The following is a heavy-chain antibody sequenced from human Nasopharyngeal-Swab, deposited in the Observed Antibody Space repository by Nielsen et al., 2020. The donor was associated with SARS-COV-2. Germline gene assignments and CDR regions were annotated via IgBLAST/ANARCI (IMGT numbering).Heavy chain of an antibody. Sequence: GESLKISCAASGFTFSTYAMSWVRQAPGKGLEWVAVIWYDGSNKYYADSVKGRFTISRDNSKNTLYLQMNSLRAEDTAVYYCARDQSPYSSLDYWGQGTLVTVSS. V-gene: IGHV3-33*08. J-gene: IGHJ4*02. CDR2: IWYDGSNK. CDR1: GFTFSTYA. D-gene: IGHD6-13*01. CDR3: ARDQSPYSSLDY.